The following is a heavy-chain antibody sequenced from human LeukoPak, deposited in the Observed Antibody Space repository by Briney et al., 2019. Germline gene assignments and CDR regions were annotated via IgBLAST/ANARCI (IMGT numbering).Heavy chain of an antibody. J-gene: IGHJ4*02. Sequence: SETLSLTCTVSGGSISSSSYYWGWIRQPPGKGLEWLGSIYYSGSTYYNPSLKSRVTISVDTSKNQFSLKLSSVTAADTAVYYCVPYYYDSSGYYYAPGWGQGTLVTVSS. CDR1: GGSISSSSYY. V-gene: IGHV4-39*07. CDR3: VPYYYDSSGYYYAPG. CDR2: IYYSGST. D-gene: IGHD3-22*01.